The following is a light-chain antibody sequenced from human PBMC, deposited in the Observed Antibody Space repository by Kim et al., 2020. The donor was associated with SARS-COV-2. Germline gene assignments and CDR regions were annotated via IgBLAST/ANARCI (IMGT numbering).Light chain of an antibody. CDR3: QQYNSYWS. CDR2: HVS. J-gene: IGKJ1*01. Sequence: SASVGGRCTINCRASQTINTWLAWYQQKPGKVPKLLIYHVSSLESGVPSRFSGRGSGTEFTLTISSRQPDDFATYYCQQYNSYWSFGQGTKVDIK. V-gene: IGKV1-5*03. CDR1: QTINTW.